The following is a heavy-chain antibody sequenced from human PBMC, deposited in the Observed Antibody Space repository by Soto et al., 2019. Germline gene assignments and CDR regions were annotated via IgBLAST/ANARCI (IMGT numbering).Heavy chain of an antibody. J-gene: IGHJ5*02. V-gene: IGHV4-34*01. CDR2: INHSGAT. CDR3: ASSRVVGYRGSSSGDEMLDH. D-gene: IGHD6-25*01. CDR1: GGSFSAYY. Sequence: QVQLQQWGAGLLKPSETLSLTCSVYGGSFSAYYWSWIRQAPGKGLKWIGEINHSGATNYNPSLKRRLTVSVDPPKNQFSLQLNSVTAADTAVYYCASSRVVGYRGSSSGDEMLDHWGQGTLVTVSS.